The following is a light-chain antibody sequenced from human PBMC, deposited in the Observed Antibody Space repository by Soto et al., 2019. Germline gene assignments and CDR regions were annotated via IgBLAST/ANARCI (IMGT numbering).Light chain of an antibody. J-gene: IGKJ4*01. CDR1: ESVSTN. CDR2: GAS. CDR3: QRFNRWPLS. Sequence: EIEMTQSPATLSLAPGERVTLSCRASESVSTNLAWYQQKAGQAPRLLIYGASSRATGIPARFSGSGSGTEFTLTIASLQSEDFGVYYCQRFNRWPLSFGGGTKVDIK. V-gene: IGKV3-15*01.